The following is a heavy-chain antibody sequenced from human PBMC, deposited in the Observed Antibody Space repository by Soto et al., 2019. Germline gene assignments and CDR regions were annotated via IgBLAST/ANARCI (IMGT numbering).Heavy chain of an antibody. CDR3: ARQGHYGGNSFDY. D-gene: IGHD4-17*01. V-gene: IGHV3-30*04. CDR2: ISYDGRNK. CDR1: RFTFSRYA. Sequence: QAQLVESGGGVVQPGRSLRLSCTGSRFTFSRYAMHWVRQAPGKGLEWVAFISYDGRNKYDADSVKGRFTISRDNSKNTLYLQMNSLRGDDTALYYCARQGHYGGNSFDYWGQGTLVSVSS. J-gene: IGHJ4*02.